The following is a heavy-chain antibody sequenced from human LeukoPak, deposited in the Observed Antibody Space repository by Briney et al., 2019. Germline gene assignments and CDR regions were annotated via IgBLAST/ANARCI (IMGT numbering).Heavy chain of an antibody. CDR3: ARGGLVRGVIRYAFDY. CDR2: IHKSGAHT. CDR1: GFTFSSYG. J-gene: IGHJ4*02. D-gene: IGHD3-10*01. Sequence: TRGSLRLSCAASGFTFSSYGMNWVRQVPGKGLEWVSSIHKSGAHTDHADSVKGRFTISRDNSKNTLYLQMNNMKVEDTAVYYCARGGLVRGVIRYAFDYWGQGTLVTVSS. V-gene: IGHV3-23*01.